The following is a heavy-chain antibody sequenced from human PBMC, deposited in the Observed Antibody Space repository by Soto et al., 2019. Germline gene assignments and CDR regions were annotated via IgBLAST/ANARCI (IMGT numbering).Heavy chain of an antibody. CDR1: GGTFSSYA. CDR2: IIAIFGTA. CDR3: ATARLSSCYYSANYYYYGMDV. D-gene: IGHD3-3*01. Sequence: SVKVSCKASGGTFSSYAISWVRQAPGQGVEWMGGIIAIFGTANYAKKCQGTVTFTAYYSTITTYMALSSLRSEDTALYSFATARLSSCYYSANYYYYGMDVWGQGTTVTVSS. V-gene: IGHV1-69*13. J-gene: IGHJ6*02.